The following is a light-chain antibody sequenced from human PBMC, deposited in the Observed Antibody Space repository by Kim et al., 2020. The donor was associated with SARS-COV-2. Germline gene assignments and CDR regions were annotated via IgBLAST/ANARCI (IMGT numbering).Light chain of an antibody. Sequence: SYELTQPPSVSVSPGQTASITCSGDKLGDKYASWYQQMPGQSPVVVIFRDNRRPSGIPERFSGSNSGNTATLTISGTQAMDEADYYCQAWDSSIYV. CDR1: KLGDKY. CDR2: RDN. CDR3: QAWDSSIYV. J-gene: IGLJ1*01. V-gene: IGLV3-1*01.